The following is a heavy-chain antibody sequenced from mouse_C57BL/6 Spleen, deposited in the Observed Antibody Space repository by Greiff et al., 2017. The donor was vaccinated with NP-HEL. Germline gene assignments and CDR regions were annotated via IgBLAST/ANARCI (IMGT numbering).Heavy chain of an antibody. CDR1: GYTFTSYW. CDR2: IDPSDSET. Sequence: VKLMESGSELVRPGSSVKLSCKASGYTFTSYWMHWVKQRPIQGLEWIGNIDPSDSETHYNQKFKDKATLTVDKSSSTAYMQLSSLTSEDSAVYYCARLGGYYGYFDYWGQGTTLTVSS. D-gene: IGHD1-1*01. CDR3: ARLGGYYGYFDY. V-gene: IGHV1-52*01. J-gene: IGHJ2*01.